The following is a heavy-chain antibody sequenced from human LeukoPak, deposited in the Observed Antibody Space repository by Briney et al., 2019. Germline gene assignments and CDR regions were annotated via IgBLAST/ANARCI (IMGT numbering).Heavy chain of an antibody. D-gene: IGHD6-19*01. J-gene: IGHJ4*02. V-gene: IGHV4-59*08. Sequence: SETLSLTCSASGASTSSRYWSWIRQFPGGTLEWIGHIYNAKNTKYNPSLTSRVTISVDTSRNQFSLSLTSLTAADTAIYYCAQTTGWPGFDFWGPGALVTVCS. CDR1: GASTSSRY. CDR2: IYNAKNT. CDR3: AQTTGWPGFDF.